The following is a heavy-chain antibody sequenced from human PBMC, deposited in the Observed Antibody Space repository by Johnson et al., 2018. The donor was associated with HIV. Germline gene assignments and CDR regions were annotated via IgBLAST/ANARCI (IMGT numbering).Heavy chain of an antibody. CDR1: GFTFSSYA. D-gene: IGHD2-21*02. CDR2: ISYDGSNK. Sequence: QVQLVESGGGLVQPGGSLRISCAASGFTFSSYAMHWVRQAPGKGLEWVAVISYDGSNKYYADSVNGRFTISRDNSKNTLYLQINSLKTEDTAVYYCTTPAGVVTAIRATYDAFDIWGQGTMVTVSS. CDR3: TTPAGVVTAIRATYDAFDI. J-gene: IGHJ3*02. V-gene: IGHV3-30*04.